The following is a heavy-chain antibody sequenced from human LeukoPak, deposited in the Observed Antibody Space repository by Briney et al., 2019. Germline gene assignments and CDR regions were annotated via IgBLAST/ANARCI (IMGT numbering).Heavy chain of an antibody. CDR1: GGSISSGDYY. J-gene: IGHJ1*01. D-gene: IGHD3-22*01. V-gene: IGHV4-30-4*08. CDR3: ARDGQTLFSSGYPEYFQH. CDR2: IYHSGST. Sequence: SETLSLTCTVSGGSISSGDYYWSWIRQPPGKGLEWIGYIYHSGSTYYNPSLKSRVTISVDTSKNQFSLKLSSVTAADTAVYYCARDGQTLFSSGYPEYFQHWGQGTLVTVSS.